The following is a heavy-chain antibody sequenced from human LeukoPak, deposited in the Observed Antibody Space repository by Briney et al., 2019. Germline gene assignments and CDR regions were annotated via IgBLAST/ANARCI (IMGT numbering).Heavy chain of an antibody. CDR3: AKELAATGSYYFDY. CDR2: IWNDGSQK. Sequence: GGSLRLSCAASGLTFITYGMHWVRQAPGKVLEWVAVIWNDGSQKYYADSVKGRFTISKDNSRNPLNLQMDSLRAEDTAISYCAKELAATGSYYFDYWRQGTLVTVSS. D-gene: IGHD6-13*01. V-gene: IGHV3-33*06. J-gene: IGHJ4*02. CDR1: GLTFITYG.